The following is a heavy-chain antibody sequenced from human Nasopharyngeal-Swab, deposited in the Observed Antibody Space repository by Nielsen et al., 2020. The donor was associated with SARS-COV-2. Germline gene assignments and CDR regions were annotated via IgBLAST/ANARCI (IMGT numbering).Heavy chain of an antibody. Sequence: GESLKISCAASGFTFSNYGMHWVRQAPGKGLEWVAVISYDGSNKYYADSVKGRFTISRDNSKNTLYLQMNSLRAEDTAVYYCAKVSAAAGTHFDYWGQGTLVTVSS. D-gene: IGHD6-13*01. V-gene: IGHV3-30*18. CDR3: AKVSAAAGTHFDY. J-gene: IGHJ4*02. CDR1: GFTFSNYG. CDR2: ISYDGSNK.